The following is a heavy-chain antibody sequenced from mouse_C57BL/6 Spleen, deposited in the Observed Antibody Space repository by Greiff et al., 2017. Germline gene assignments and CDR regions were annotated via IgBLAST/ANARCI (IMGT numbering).Heavy chain of an antibody. Sequence: DVQLVESGPGLAKPSQTLSLTCSVTGYSITSDYWNWIRKFPGNKLEYMGYISYSGSTYYNPSLKSRISITRDTSKNQYYLQLNSVTTEDTATYYCARSYYGSSYAMDYWGQGTSVTVSS. J-gene: IGHJ4*01. CDR2: ISYSGST. V-gene: IGHV3-8*01. CDR3: ARSYYGSSYAMDY. CDR1: GYSITSDY. D-gene: IGHD1-1*01.